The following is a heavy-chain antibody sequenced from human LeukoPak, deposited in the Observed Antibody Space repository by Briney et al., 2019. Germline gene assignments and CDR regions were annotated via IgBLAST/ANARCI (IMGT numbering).Heavy chain of an antibody. CDR3: ATVGNLYSSIWAPEFDY. D-gene: IGHD6-13*01. CDR2: FDPEDGET. CDR1: GYTLTDLS. V-gene: IGHV1-24*01. J-gene: IGHJ4*02. Sequence: ASVKVSCKVSGYTLTDLSMHWVRQAPGKGLEWMGGFDPEDGETIYAQKFQGRVTMTEYTSTDTAYMELSSLRSEDTAVYYCATVGNLYSSIWAPEFDYWGQGTLVTVSS.